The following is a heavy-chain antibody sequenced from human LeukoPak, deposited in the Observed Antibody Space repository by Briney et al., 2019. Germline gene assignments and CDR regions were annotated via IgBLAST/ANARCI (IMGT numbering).Heavy chain of an antibody. Sequence: SETLSLTCTVSGGSISSSSYYWGWIRQPPGKGLEWIGSIYYSGSTYYNPSLKSRVTISVDTSKNQFSLKLSSVTAADTAVYYCARRNRYSGSYHDYWGQGTLVTVSS. CDR3: ARRNRYSGSYHDY. D-gene: IGHD1-26*01. J-gene: IGHJ4*02. V-gene: IGHV4-39*07. CDR1: GGSISSSSYY. CDR2: IYYSGST.